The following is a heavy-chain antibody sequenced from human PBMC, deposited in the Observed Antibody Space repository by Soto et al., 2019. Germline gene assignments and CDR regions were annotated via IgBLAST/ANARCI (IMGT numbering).Heavy chain of an antibody. CDR1: GGTFSSYA. Sequence: SVKVSCKASGGTFSSYAISWVRQAPGQGLEWMGGIIPIFGTANYAQKFQGRVTITADESTSTAYMELSSLRSEDTAVYYCASPSAIPSIFDYWGQGTLVTVSS. CDR2: IIPIFGTA. V-gene: IGHV1-69*13. J-gene: IGHJ4*02. D-gene: IGHD2-2*01. CDR3: ASPSAIPSIFDY.